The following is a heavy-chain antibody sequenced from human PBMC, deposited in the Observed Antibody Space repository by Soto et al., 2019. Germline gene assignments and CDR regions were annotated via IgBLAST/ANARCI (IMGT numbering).Heavy chain of an antibody. CDR1: GDSVSTNSAT. V-gene: IGHV6-1*01. Sequence: SQTLSLTCAISGDSVSTNSATWDWIRQSPSRGLEWLGRTYYRSTLSYDYAVSVQGRITIDPDTSNNQLSLHLNSVTPDDTAVYYCARLIGNSWLASWGQGILVTFPQ. CDR2: TYYRSTLSY. CDR3: ARLIGNSWLAS. J-gene: IGHJ5*01. D-gene: IGHD2-8*01.